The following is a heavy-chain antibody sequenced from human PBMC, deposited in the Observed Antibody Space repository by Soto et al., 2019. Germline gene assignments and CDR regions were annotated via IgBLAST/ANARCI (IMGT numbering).Heavy chain of an antibody. CDR1: GYTFPRYA. J-gene: IGHJ4*02. V-gene: IGHV1-3*01. Sequence: GASVKVSCKASGYTFPRYAMNWVRQAPGQSHECMGWINPGNGNTKYSQRFQGRVTITRDTSARTAYMELSSLTSEDTAVYYCARRGALTSYYYGYYFDYWGQGTLVTVSS. CDR2: INPGNGNT. CDR3: ARRGALTSYYYGYYFDY. D-gene: IGHD3-9*01.